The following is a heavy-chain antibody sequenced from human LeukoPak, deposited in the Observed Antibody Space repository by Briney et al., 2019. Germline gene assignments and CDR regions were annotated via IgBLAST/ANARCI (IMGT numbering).Heavy chain of an antibody. CDR2: INPSGGST. J-gene: IGHJ6*02. CDR1: GYTFTSYY. CDR3: ALNLGGDFWSGYRIRTYGMDV. V-gene: IGHV1-46*01. Sequence: ASVKVSCKASGYTFTSYYMHWVRQAPGQGLEWMGIINPSGGSTSYAQKFQGRVTMTRDTSTSTVHMELSSLRSEDTAVYYCALNLGGDFWSGYRIRTYGMDVWGQGTTVTVSS. D-gene: IGHD3-3*01.